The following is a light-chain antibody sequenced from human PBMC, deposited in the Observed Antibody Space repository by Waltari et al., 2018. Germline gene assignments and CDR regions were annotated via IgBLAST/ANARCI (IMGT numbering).Light chain of an antibody. CDR1: RSLVYSDGNTY. V-gene: IGKV2-30*01. CDR2: KVS. Sequence: VVMTQSPLSRSVTLGQPDSISCRSSRSLVYSDGNTYLTWVQQRPGQSPRRLIYKVSNRDSGVPDRFSGSGSGTDFTLKISSVEAEDIGVYYCMEGSHWPPWTFGPGTKVEIK. CDR3: MEGSHWPPWT. J-gene: IGKJ1*01.